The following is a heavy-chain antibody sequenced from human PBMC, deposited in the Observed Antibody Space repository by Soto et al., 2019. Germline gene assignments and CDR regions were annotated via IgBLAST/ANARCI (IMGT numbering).Heavy chain of an antibody. CDR1: GGSFSGYY. Sequence: SETLSLTCAVYGGSFSGYYWSWIRQPPGKGLEWIGEINHSGSTNYNPSLKSRVTISVDTSKNQFSLKLSSVTAADTAVYYCARGRGTPLIYGMDVWGQGTTVTVSS. V-gene: IGHV4-34*01. CDR2: INHSGST. CDR3: ARGRGTPLIYGMDV. J-gene: IGHJ6*02. D-gene: IGHD1-7*01.